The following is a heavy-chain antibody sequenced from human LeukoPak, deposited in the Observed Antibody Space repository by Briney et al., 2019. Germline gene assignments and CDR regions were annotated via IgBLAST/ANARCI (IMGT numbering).Heavy chain of an antibody. CDR3: ARDDSGDYVLSGSAFDI. Sequence: SETLSLTCTVSGGPISSYYWSWIRQPPGKGLEWIGYIYYSGSTNYNPSLKSRVTVSVDTSKNQFSLKLSSVTAADTAVYYCARDDSGDYVLSGSAFDIWGQGTMVTVSS. D-gene: IGHD4-17*01. CDR2: IYYSGST. J-gene: IGHJ3*02. CDR1: GGPISSYY. V-gene: IGHV4-59*01.